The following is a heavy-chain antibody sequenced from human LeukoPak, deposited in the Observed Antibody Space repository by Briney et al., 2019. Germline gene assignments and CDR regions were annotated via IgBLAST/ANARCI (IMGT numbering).Heavy chain of an antibody. CDR1: GGSISSYY. CDR2: IYTSGST. J-gene: IGHJ5*02. D-gene: IGHD3-16*02. Sequence: SETLSLTCTVSGGSISSYYWSWIRQPAGKGLEWLGRIYTSGSTNYNPSLKSRVTMSVDTSKNQFSLKLSSVTAADTAVYYCARDENGYVWGSFRAWGQGTLVTVSS. CDR3: ARDENGYVWGSFRA. V-gene: IGHV4-4*07.